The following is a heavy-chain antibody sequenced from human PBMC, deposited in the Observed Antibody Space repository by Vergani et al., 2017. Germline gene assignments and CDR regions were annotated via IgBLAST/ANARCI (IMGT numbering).Heavy chain of an antibody. CDR2: IWYDGSNK. CDR3: ARYGALGYGVPCYFDY. D-gene: IGHD4-17*01. J-gene: IGHJ4*02. CDR1: GFTFSSYG. V-gene: IGHV3-33*01. Sequence: QVQLVESGGGVVQPGRSLRLSCAASGFTFSSYGMHWVRQAPGKGLEWVAVIWYDGSNKYYADSVKGRFTISRDNSKNTLYLQMNSLRAEATAVYYCARYGALGYGVPCYFDYWGQGTLVTVSS.